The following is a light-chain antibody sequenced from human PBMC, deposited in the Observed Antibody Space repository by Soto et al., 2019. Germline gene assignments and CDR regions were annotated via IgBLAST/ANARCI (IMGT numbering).Light chain of an antibody. CDR1: SSDVGGYNY. J-gene: IGLJ1*01. CDR2: DVS. Sequence: QSALTQPAAVSGSPGQSITISCTGTSSDVGGYNYVSWYQQHPGKAPKLMIDDVSNRPTGVSNRFSGSKSGNTASLTISGLPAEDEADYYCSSYTSSSTLGVFGTGTKVTVL. V-gene: IGLV2-14*01. CDR3: SSYTSSSTLGV.